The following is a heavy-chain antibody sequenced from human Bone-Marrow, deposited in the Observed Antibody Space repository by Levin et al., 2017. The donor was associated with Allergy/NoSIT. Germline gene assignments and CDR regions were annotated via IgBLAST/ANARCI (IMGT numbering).Heavy chain of an antibody. Sequence: GGSLRLSFAASGFMFRNYAMNWVRQAPGKGLEWVSTIRGSGDRTSYADSVKGRFTVSRDNSGSTLFLEMHNVRAEDTAVYYCARDYGNYVPYYLYYMDVWGKGTTVTVSS. CDR1: GFMFRNYA. CDR3: ARDYGNYVPYYLYYMDV. CDR2: IRGSGDRT. V-gene: IGHV3-23*01. D-gene: IGHD3-16*01. J-gene: IGHJ6*03.